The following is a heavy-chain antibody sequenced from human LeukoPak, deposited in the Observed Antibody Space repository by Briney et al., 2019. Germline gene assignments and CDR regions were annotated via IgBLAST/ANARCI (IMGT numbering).Heavy chain of an antibody. V-gene: IGHV4-39*07. J-gene: IGHJ6*03. CDR2: IYYSGST. Sequence: PSETLSLTCTASGGSISSSSYYWGWIRQPPGKGLEWIGSIYYSGSTYYNPSLKSRVTISVDTSKNQFSLKLSSVTAAGTAVYYCARVTGYCSGGSCYEVYYYYMDVWGKGTTVTVSS. CDR1: GGSISSSSYY. CDR3: ARVTGYCSGGSCYEVYYYYMDV. D-gene: IGHD2-15*01.